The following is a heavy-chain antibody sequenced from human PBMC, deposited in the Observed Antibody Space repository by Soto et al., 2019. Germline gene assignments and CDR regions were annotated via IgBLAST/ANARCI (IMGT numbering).Heavy chain of an antibody. D-gene: IGHD5-12*01. CDR1: GFTFSRYW. J-gene: IGHJ4*02. CDR3: VRDHFDVYDPLDLDY. Sequence: EVQLVESEGGLVQPGGSLRLSCAASGFTFSRYWMSWVRQAPGKGLEWVANIKQDGSQKYYVDSVKGRFTISRDNAKNSLYLQMNSLRAEDTAVYYCVRDHFDVYDPLDLDYWGQGALVSVSS. CDR2: IKQDGSQK. V-gene: IGHV3-7*01.